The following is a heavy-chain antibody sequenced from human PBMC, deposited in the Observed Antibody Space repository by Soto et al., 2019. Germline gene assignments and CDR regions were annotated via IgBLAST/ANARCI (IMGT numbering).Heavy chain of an antibody. CDR1: GFTFSSYW. D-gene: IGHD3-3*01. CDR3: ARWSTSDFWSGYYDLGRYGMDV. V-gene: IGHV3-7*05. J-gene: IGHJ6*02. Sequence: GGSLRLSCAASGFTFSSYWMSWVRQAPGKGLEWVANIKQDGSEKYYVDSVKGRFTISGDNAKNSRYLQMNSLRAEDTAVYYCARWSTSDFWSGYYDLGRYGMDVWGQGTTVTVSS. CDR2: IKQDGSEK.